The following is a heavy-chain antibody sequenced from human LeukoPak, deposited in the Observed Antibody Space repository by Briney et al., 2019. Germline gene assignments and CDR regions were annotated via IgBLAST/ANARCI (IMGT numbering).Heavy chain of an antibody. J-gene: IGHJ2*01. Sequence: ASVKVSCKASGYTFTSYYMHWVRQGPGQGLEWMGIINTRCGSTSYAQKFQGRVTMTRDTSTNTVYMELSSLRSEDTAVYYCARGASSIAALNPFWCFDLWGRGTLVTVSS. D-gene: IGHD6-6*01. CDR2: INTRCGST. V-gene: IGHV1-46*01. CDR1: GYTFTSYY. CDR3: ARGASSIAALNPFWCFDL.